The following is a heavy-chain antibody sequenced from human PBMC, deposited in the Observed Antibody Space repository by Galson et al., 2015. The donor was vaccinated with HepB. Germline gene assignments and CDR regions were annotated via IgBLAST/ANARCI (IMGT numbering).Heavy chain of an antibody. CDR3: ARQKGTRIPFDY. V-gene: IGHV4-59*08. J-gene: IGHJ4*02. Sequence: ETLSLTCTVSGDSISSYYWSWIRQPPGKGLEWIGYMYYSGSTNYNPSLKRRVTISVDTSKGQVSLKLNSVTAADTAVYYCARQKGTRIPFDYWGQGTLVTVSS. CDR2: MYYSGST. CDR1: GDSISSYY. D-gene: IGHD3-22*01.